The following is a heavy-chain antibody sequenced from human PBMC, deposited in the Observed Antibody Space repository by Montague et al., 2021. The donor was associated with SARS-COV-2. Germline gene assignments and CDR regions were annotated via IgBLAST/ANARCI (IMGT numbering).Heavy chain of an antibody. CDR2: ISSSSSYI. CDR3: ARPRWDAFDI. CDR1: GFTFSSYS. J-gene: IGHJ3*02. V-gene: IGHV3-21*01. Sequence: SLRLSCAAPGFTFSSYSMNWVRQAPGKGLEWVSSISSSSSYIYYADSVKGRFTISRDNAKNSLYLQMNSLRAEDTAVYYCARPRWDAFDIWGQGTMVTVSS. D-gene: IGHD6-13*01.